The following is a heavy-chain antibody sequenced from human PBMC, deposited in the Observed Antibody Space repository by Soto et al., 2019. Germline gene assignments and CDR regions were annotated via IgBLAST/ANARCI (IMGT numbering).Heavy chain of an antibody. V-gene: IGHV3-48*01. CDR3: ARDLGSSPEYYYYMDV. Sequence: GGSLRLSCAASGFTFSSYSMNWVRQAPGKGLEWVSYISSSSSTIYYADSVKGRFTISRDNAKNSLYLQMNSLRAEDTAVYYCARDLGSSPEYYYYMDVWGKGTTVTVSS. CDR2: ISSSSSTI. CDR1: GFTFSSYS. J-gene: IGHJ6*03. D-gene: IGHD6-6*01.